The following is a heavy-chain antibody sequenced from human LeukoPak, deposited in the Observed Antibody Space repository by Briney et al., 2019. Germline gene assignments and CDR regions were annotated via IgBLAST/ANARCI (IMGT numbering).Heavy chain of an antibody. J-gene: IGHJ4*02. CDR2: ISYDCSNT. D-gene: IGHD4-17*01. V-gene: IGHV3-30*18. CDR1: GFTFSSYG. CDR3: AKDRHLMTTATTGDY. Sequence: PGRSLRLSCAASGFTFSSYGMHWVRQAPPTGLERVAVISYDCSNTYYSDSSNDRFTISRDNSKNTLYLQMNSLRAEDTAVYYCAKDRHLMTTATTGDYWGQGTLVTVSS.